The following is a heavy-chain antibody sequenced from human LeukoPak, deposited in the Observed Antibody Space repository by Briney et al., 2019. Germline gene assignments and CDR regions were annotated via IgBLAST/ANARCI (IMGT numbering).Heavy chain of an antibody. J-gene: IGHJ6*02. Sequence: GGSLRLSCAASGFTFSSYSMNWVRQAPGKGLEWVSSISSSSSYIYYADSVKGRFTISRDNAKNSLYLQMNSLRAEDTAVYYCAREGGEQWLVHHIYYYYGMDVWGQGTTVTVSS. CDR2: ISSSSSYI. D-gene: IGHD6-19*01. CDR3: AREGGEQWLVHHIYYYYGMDV. V-gene: IGHV3-21*01. CDR1: GFTFSSYS.